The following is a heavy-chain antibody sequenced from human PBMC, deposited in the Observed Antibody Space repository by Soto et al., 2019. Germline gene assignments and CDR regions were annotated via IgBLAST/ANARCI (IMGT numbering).Heavy chain of an antibody. Sequence: GGSLRLSCAASGFTFSSYWMSWVRQAPGKGLEWVANIKQDGSEKYYVDSVKGRFTISRDNAKNSLYLQMNSLRAEDTAVYYCARDDLRYFDWLPPVGGMDVWGQGTTVTVSS. J-gene: IGHJ6*02. V-gene: IGHV3-7*05. D-gene: IGHD3-9*01. CDR2: IKQDGSEK. CDR3: ARDDLRYFDWLPPVGGMDV. CDR1: GFTFSSYW.